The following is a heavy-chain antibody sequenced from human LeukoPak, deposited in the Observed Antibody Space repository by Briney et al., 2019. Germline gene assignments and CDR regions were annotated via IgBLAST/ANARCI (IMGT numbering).Heavy chain of an antibody. Sequence: GRSLRLSCAASGFTFSNYAMNWVRQAPGKGLEWVAVISYDGNKKYYADSVEGRFTNSRDNSKNTLYLHMNSLRAEDTAVYYCARWKSLKGTFDYWGQGTLVTVSS. CDR3: ARWKSLKGTFDY. CDR1: GFTFSNYA. D-gene: IGHD1-7*01. CDR2: ISYDGNKK. J-gene: IGHJ4*02. V-gene: IGHV3-30*04.